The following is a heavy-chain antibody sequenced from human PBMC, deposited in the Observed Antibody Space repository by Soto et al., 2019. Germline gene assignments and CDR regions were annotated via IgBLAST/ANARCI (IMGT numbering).Heavy chain of an antibody. J-gene: IGHJ4*02. CDR2: VYYSGST. CDR3: ARTPFYYYGLGGHLYYFDY. V-gene: IGHV4-59*01. Sequence: QVQLQESGPGLVKPSETLSLTCSVSSGSISSYYWSWIRQPPGKGLEWIGYVYYSGSTNYNPSLKSRVTISVDTSKNQFSLKLSSVTAADTAVYYCARTPFYYYGLGGHLYYFDYWDQGTLVTVSS. D-gene: IGHD3-10*01. CDR1: SGSISSYY.